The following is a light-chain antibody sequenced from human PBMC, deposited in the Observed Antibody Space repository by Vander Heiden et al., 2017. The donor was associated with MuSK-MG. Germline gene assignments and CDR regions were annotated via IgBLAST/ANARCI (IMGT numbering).Light chain of an antibody. CDR2: TNK. V-gene: IGLV1-44*01. CDR1: ASNLGKNT. J-gene: IGLJ3*02. CDR3: AVGDDSLNGWV. Sequence: QSVLTQPPSASGTPGQRVPISCSVSASNLGKNTVNWHQPLPGTAPKLLIDTNKQRPAGVSDRFSGSKSATSASLAISGLQSEDEGDYYCAVGDDSLNGWVFGGGTKLTVL.